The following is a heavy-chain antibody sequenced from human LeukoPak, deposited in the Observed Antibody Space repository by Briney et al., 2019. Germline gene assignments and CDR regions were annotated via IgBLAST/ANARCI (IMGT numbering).Heavy chain of an antibody. D-gene: IGHD5-12*01. J-gene: IGHJ4*02. CDR2: FDPEDGET. Sequence: ASVKVSCKASGYTFTSYDINWVRQAPGKGLEWMGGFDPEDGETIYAQKFQGRVTMTEDTSTDTAYMELSSLRSEDTAVYYCASWRGYSGYDYPFSWGQGTLVTVSS. CDR3: ASWRGYSGYDYPFS. V-gene: IGHV1-24*01. CDR1: GYTFTSYD.